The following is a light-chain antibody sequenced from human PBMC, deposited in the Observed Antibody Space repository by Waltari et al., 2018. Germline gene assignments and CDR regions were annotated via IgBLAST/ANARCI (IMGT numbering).Light chain of an antibody. CDR1: QSVTSIS. CDR2: GTS. V-gene: IGKV3-20*01. CDR3: QQYDGEVVT. Sequence: DIVFTQSPGTLSLSPGERATLSCRASQSVTSISLTWSHQKLGQAPRLLIYGTSSRATGIPDRFSGSGSGTDFTLTISRLEPEDFAVYYCQQYDGEVVTFGGGTKVEI. J-gene: IGKJ4*01.